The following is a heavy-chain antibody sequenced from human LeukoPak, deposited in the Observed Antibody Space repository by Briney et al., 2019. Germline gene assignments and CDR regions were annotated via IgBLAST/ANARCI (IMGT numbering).Heavy chain of an antibody. D-gene: IGHD2-15*01. CDR1: GGSISSYY. V-gene: IGHV4-4*07. CDR2: IYTSGST. J-gene: IGHJ4*02. Sequence: SETLSLTCTVSGGSISSYYWSWIRQPAGKGLEWIGRIYTSGSTNYNPSLKSRVTMSVDTSKNRFSLKLSSVTAADTAVYYCARDGLVVVVAATQLNYFDYWGQGTLVTVSS. CDR3: ARDGLVVVVAATQLNYFDY.